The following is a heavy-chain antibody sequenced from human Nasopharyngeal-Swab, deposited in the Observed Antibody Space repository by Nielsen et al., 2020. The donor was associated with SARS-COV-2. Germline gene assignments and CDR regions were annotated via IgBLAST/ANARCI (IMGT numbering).Heavy chain of an antibody. CDR1: GFNFTNAW. V-gene: IGHV3-15*01. Sequence: GESLQISCAASGFNFTNAWMSWVRQARGKGLEWVGRIKSRSDGGTIDYAAPVKGRFTISRDDSKKTLYLQMNSLKTEDTALYYCTTEFGSGWYDYWGQGTLVTVSS. CDR2: IKSRSDGGTI. D-gene: IGHD6-19*01. CDR3: TTEFGSGWYDY. J-gene: IGHJ4*02.